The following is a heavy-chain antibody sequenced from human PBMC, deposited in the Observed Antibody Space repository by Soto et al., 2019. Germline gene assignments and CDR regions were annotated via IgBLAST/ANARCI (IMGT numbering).Heavy chain of an antibody. CDR1: GGSFSGYY. Sequence: SETLSLTCAVYGGSFSGYYWSWIRQPPGKGLEWIGEINHSGSTNYNPSLKSRVTISVDTSKNQFSLKLSSVTAADTAVYYCARGPRGSGSYYKGAFDIWGQGTMVSVSS. V-gene: IGHV4-34*01. CDR3: ARGPRGSGSYYKGAFDI. CDR2: INHSGST. D-gene: IGHD3-10*01. J-gene: IGHJ3*02.